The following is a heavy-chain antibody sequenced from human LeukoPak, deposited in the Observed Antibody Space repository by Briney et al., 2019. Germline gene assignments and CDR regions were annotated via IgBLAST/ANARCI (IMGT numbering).Heavy chain of an antibody. CDR2: IIPIFGIA. V-gene: IGHV1-69*04. CDR1: GGTFSSYA. Sequence: SVKVSCKASGGTFSSYAISWVRQAPGQGLEWMGRIIPIFGIANYAQKFQGRVTITADKSTSTAYMGLSSLRSEDTAVYYCARVRGGGPDAFDIWGQGTMVTVSS. J-gene: IGHJ3*02. D-gene: IGHD2-15*01. CDR3: ARVRGGGPDAFDI.